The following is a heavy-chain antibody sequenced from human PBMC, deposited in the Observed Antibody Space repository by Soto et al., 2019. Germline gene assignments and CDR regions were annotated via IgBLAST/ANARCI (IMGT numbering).Heavy chain of an antibody. V-gene: IGHV3-21*01. CDR3: VNGLGYCSSTSCYGLTYMDV. CDR1: GFTFSSYS. CDR2: ISSSSSYI. D-gene: IGHD2-2*01. Sequence: GGSLRLSCAASGFTFSSYSMNWVRQAPGKGLEWVSSISSSSSYIYYAASVKGRFTISRDNAKNSLYLQMNSLRAEDTAVYYCVNGLGYCSSTSCYGLTYMDVWGKGTTVTVSS. J-gene: IGHJ6*03.